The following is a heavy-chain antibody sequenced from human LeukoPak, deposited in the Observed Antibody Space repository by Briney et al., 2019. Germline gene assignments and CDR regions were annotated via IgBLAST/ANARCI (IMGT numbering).Heavy chain of an antibody. CDR1: GGSISGFY. J-gene: IGHJ4*02. CDR2: IYYSGSA. CDR3: ARHIRWELH. Sequence: PSETLSLTCTVSGGSISGFYWGWIRQPPGKGLEWIGFIYYSGSANYNPSLKSRVTMSVDTSKNQFSLKLSSVTAADTAVYYCARHIRWELHWGQGTLVTVSS. D-gene: IGHD1-26*01. V-gene: IGHV4-59*08.